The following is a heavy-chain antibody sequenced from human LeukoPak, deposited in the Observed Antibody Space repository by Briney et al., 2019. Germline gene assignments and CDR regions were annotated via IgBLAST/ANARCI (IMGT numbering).Heavy chain of an antibody. J-gene: IGHJ5*02. CDR3: ARVRLSFVGVVTNWFDP. CDR2: MNPNSGNT. D-gene: IGHD3-3*01. Sequence: ASVKVSCKASGYTFTSYDINWVRQATGQGLEWMGWMNPNSGNTGYAQKFQGRVTITRNTSISTAYMELSSLRSEDTAVYYCARVRLSFVGVVTNWFDPWGQGTLVTVSS. V-gene: IGHV1-8*03. CDR1: GYTFTSYD.